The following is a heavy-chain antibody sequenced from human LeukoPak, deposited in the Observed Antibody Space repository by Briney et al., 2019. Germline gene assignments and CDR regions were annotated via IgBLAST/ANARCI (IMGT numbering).Heavy chain of an antibody. V-gene: IGHV3-33*01. CDR2: IYYDGSNQ. J-gene: IGHJ4*02. CDR3: ARDRGQSYFDY. D-gene: IGHD3-10*01. CDR1: GFTFRNYG. Sequence: GGSLRLSCATSGFTFRNYGMHWVRQAPGKGLEWVAIIYYDGSNQYYADSVKGRFTISRDNSENTLYLQLNSLRAEDTAMYYCARDRGQSYFDYWGQGTLVTVSS.